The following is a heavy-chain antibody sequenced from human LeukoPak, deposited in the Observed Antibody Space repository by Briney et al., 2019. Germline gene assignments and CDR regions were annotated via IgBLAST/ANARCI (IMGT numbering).Heavy chain of an antibody. D-gene: IGHD4-17*01. CDR2: ITGIGDFA. CDR1: GFPFSTYG. CDR3: TKRITATAPFDS. J-gene: IGHJ4*02. V-gene: IGHV3-23*01. Sequence: PGRSLRLSCAASGFPFSTYGMSWVRQAPGKGLEWVSAITGIGDFAKYADSVRGRFTISRDNSKNPVYLQMNSLTVDDPALYYCTKRITATAPFDSWDQGALVIVSS.